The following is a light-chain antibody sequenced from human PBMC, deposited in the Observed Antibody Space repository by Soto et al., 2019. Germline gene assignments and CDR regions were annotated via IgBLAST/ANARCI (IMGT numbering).Light chain of an antibody. CDR1: QSIKSN. V-gene: IGKV3-15*01. J-gene: IGKJ5*01. Sequence: EIVMTQSPATLSVSPGERATLSCRAAQSIKSNLAWYQQKPGQAPRLLIYGASTRATGVPARVSGSGSGTEFTLTISSLQSEDFAVYYCQQYDNWLPTFGQGTRLEI. CDR2: GAS. CDR3: QQYDNWLPT.